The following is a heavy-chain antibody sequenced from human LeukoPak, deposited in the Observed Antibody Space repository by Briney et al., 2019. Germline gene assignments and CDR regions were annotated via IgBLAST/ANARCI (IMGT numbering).Heavy chain of an antibody. Sequence: GESLKISCKGSGYSFTSYWIGWVRQMPGKGLEWMGIIYPGDSDTRYSPSFQGQVTISADKSISTAYLQWSSLKASDTAMYYCASGGGLSSGSYLDFDYWGQGTLVTVSS. J-gene: IGHJ4*02. CDR3: ASGGGLSSGSYLDFDY. CDR1: GYSFTSYW. D-gene: IGHD3-10*01. CDR2: IYPGDSDT. V-gene: IGHV5-51*01.